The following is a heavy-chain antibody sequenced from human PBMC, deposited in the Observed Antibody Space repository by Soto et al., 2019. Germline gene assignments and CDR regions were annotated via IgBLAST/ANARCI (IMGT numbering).Heavy chain of an antibody. D-gene: IGHD6-13*01. Sequence: GGSLRLSCAASGFTSSSYGMHWVRQAPGKGLEWVAVIWYDGSNKYYADSVKGRFTISRDNSKNTLYLQMNSLRAEDTAVYYCARDPGIAAAGNQYYYYGMDVWGQGTTVTVSS. CDR1: GFTSSSYG. CDR2: IWYDGSNK. J-gene: IGHJ6*02. V-gene: IGHV3-33*01. CDR3: ARDPGIAAAGNQYYYYGMDV.